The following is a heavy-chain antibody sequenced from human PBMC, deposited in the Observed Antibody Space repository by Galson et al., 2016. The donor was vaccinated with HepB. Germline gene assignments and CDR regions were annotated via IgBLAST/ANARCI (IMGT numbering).Heavy chain of an antibody. V-gene: IGHV3-66*01. J-gene: IGHJ5*02. CDR1: GFTVSNNY. Sequence: SLRLSCAASGFTVSNNYMRWVRQAPGKGLEWVSLIYSGGSTYYADSVKGRFTISRDGSKNTLYLQMNSLRAEDTAVYYCARNRHCRGGSCYGAWGQGTLVTVSS. CDR3: ARNRHCRGGSCYGA. D-gene: IGHD2-15*01. CDR2: IYSGGST.